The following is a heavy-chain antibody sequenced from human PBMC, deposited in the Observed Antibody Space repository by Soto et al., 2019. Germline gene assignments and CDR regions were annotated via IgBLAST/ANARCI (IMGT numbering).Heavy chain of an antibody. V-gene: IGHV4-59*11. CDR1: GDSINSRY. J-gene: IGHJ4*02. CDR2: IDYVGST. Sequence: SETLSLTCSVSGDSINSRYWSWIRQPPGKGLEWIGYIDYVGSTNYAPSLQSRVTMSVDTSKNQVSLKLRYVTAADTAVYYCVRQRGNYFDFWRQGTLVTVSS. CDR3: VRQRGNYFDF. D-gene: IGHD3-10*01.